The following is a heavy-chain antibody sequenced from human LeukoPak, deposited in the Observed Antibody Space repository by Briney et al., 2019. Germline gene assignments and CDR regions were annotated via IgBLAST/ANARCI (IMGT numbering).Heavy chain of an antibody. D-gene: IGHD3-9*01. CDR2: INPSGGST. CDR3: ATCPEVDYYYYYGMDV. CDR1: GYTFTSYY. V-gene: IGHV1-46*01. Sequence: ASVKVSCKASGYTFTSYYMHRVRQAPGQGLEWMGIINPSGGSTNYAQKFQGRVTITADESTSTAYMELSSLRSEDTAVYYCATCPEVDYYYYYGMDVWGQGTTVTVSS. J-gene: IGHJ6*02.